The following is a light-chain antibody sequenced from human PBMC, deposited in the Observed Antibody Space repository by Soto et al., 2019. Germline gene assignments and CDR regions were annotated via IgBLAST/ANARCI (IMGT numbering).Light chain of an antibody. CDR3: HQYNNWLALT. V-gene: IGKV1-5*01. J-gene: IGKJ4*01. CDR2: DAS. Sequence: DIQMAQSPSTLSASAGDTVTIACRSSQSISTFLAWYQQKPGKVPKLLIFDASSLKSGVPSRFSGSGSGTEFTLTISSLQSEDSAVYYCHQYNNWLALTFGGGTKVDI. CDR1: QSISTF.